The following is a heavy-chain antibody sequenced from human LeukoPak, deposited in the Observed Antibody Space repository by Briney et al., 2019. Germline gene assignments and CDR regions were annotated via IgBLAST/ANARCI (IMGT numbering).Heavy chain of an antibody. D-gene: IGHD3-3*01. V-gene: IGHV1-8*03. Sequence: GASVKVSCKASGYTFTSYDINWVRQATGQGLEWMGWMNPNSGNTGYAQKFQGRVTITRNTSISTAYMELSSLRSEDTAVYYCARGFWSGMGHYFDYWGQGTLVTVSS. CDR1: GYTFTSYD. CDR2: MNPNSGNT. J-gene: IGHJ4*02. CDR3: ARGFWSGMGHYFDY.